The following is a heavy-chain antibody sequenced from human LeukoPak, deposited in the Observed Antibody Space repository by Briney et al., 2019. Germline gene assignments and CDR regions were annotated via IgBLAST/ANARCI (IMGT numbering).Heavy chain of an antibody. CDR2: IRQDGSET. Sequence: GRSLRLSCVVSGFTFSNYWMDCVRQAPGKGLEWVAFIRQDGSETNYVDSVRGRFPISRDNAKNSLYLQMNSLRVEDTAVYYCASRGDLSWFGALRHWSQGTLVTVSS. CDR1: GFTFSNYW. J-gene: IGHJ4*02. V-gene: IGHV3-7*01. D-gene: IGHD3-16*02. CDR3: ASRGDLSWFGALRH.